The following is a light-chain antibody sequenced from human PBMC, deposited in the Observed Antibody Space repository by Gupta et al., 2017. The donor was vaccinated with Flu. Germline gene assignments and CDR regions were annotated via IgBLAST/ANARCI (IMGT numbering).Light chain of an antibody. Sequence: DIVRTQSPDSLAVSLGERATISCKSSQSVHNSINGDYLAWYQQRPGQRPKLLIYSASTRKSGVPDRISGSGSRTEFTLTIRSLQAEDVAVYYCQQYYSIPPNFGAGTKVEIK. CDR3: QQYYSIPPN. CDR1: QSVHNSINGDY. J-gene: IGKJ4*01. CDR2: SAS. V-gene: IGKV4-1*01.